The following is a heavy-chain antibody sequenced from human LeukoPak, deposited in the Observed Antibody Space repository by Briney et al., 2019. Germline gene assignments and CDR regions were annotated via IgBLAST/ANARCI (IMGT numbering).Heavy chain of an antibody. J-gene: IGHJ4*02. V-gene: IGHV1-69*04. CDR2: IIPIPGMA. Sequence: SVKVSCKASGGTFSFYAINWVRQAPGQGLEWMGRIIPIPGMANYAQKFQGRVTITADSSTSTAYMEVSSLRSEDTAVYYCARAVVVARGLMAYFDYWGQGTLVTVSS. D-gene: IGHD3-10*01. CDR3: ARAVVVARGLMAYFDY. CDR1: GGTFSFYA.